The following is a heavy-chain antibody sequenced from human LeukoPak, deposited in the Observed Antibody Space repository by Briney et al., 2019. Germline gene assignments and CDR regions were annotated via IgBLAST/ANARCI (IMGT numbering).Heavy chain of an antibody. CDR1: GGSISSGSYF. D-gene: IGHD3-22*01. V-gene: IGHV4-61*02. CDR3: AGYYDSSGPMGYRI. CDR2: IYTSGST. Sequence: SQTLSLTCTVSGGSISSGSYFWSWIRQPAGKGLEWIGRIYTSGSTKYNPSLKSRVTISVDTSRNQFSLKPSSVTAADTAVYYCAGYYDSSGPMGYRIWGQGTMVTVSS. J-gene: IGHJ3*02.